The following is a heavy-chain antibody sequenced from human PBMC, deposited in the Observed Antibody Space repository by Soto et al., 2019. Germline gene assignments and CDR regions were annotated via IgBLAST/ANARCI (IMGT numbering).Heavy chain of an antibody. Sequence: SETLSLTCTVSGGSITSSSYYWGWIRQPPGKGLEWIGSIYYSGSTNYNPSLKSRVTISVDTSKNQFSLKLSSVTAADTAVYYCASVQLERPNDYWGQGILVTVS. D-gene: IGHD1-1*01. CDR1: GGSITSSSYY. CDR3: ASVQLERPNDY. V-gene: IGHV4-39*07. J-gene: IGHJ4*02. CDR2: IYYSGST.